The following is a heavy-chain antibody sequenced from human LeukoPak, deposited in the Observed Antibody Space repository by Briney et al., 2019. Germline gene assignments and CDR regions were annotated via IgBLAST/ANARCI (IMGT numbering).Heavy chain of an antibody. J-gene: IGHJ4*02. CDR2: IYYSGST. D-gene: IGHD3-9*01. V-gene: IGHV4-39*07. CDR1: GGSISSSSYY. Sequence: SETLSLTCTVSGGSISSSSYYWGWIRQPPGKGLEWIGSIYYSGSTNYNPSLKSRATISVDTSKNQFSLKLSSVTAADTAVYYCAGYDILTGSYDYWGQGTLVTVSS. CDR3: AGYDILTGSYDY.